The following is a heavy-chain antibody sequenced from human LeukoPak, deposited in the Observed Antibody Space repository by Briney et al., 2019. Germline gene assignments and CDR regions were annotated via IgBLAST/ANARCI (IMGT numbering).Heavy chain of an antibody. CDR1: GFTLSSYG. D-gene: IGHD1-26*01. CDR2: IRSDGSEE. J-gene: IGHJ4*02. V-gene: IGHV3-30*02. CDR3: ASAPDSGSFF. Sequence: GGSLRLSCAASGFTLSSYGMHWVRQAPGKGLEWVTFIRSDGSEERYADSVKGRLTISRDNFKNTLYLQMNSLRSEDTAVYYCASAPDSGSFFWGQGTLVTVSS.